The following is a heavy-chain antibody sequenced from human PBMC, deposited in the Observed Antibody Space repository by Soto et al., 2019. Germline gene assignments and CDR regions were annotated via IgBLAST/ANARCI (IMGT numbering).Heavy chain of an antibody. J-gene: IGHJ3*02. CDR1: GFTFSSYA. Sequence: EVQLLESGGGLVQPGGSLRLSCAASGFTFSSYAMSWVRQAPGKGLEWVSAISGSGGSTYYADSVKGRFTISRDNSKNTLYLQMNSLRAEVTAVYYCAKIPHSSSWYLDAFDIWGQGTMVTVSS. CDR2: ISGSGGST. V-gene: IGHV3-23*01. CDR3: AKIPHSSSWYLDAFDI. D-gene: IGHD6-13*01.